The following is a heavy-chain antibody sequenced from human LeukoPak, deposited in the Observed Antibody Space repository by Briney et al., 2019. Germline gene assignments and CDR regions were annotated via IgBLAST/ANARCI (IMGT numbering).Heavy chain of an antibody. Sequence: GGSLRLSCAASGFTFSSYSMNWVRQAPGKGLEWVSSISSSSSYIYYADSVKGRFTISRDNAKNSLYLQMNSLRAEDTAVYYCARDPRYSSSWYFGGNNWFDPWGQGTLVTVSS. CDR3: ARDPRYSSSWYFGGNNWFDP. D-gene: IGHD6-13*01. CDR2: ISSSSSYI. V-gene: IGHV3-21*01. CDR1: GFTFSSYS. J-gene: IGHJ5*02.